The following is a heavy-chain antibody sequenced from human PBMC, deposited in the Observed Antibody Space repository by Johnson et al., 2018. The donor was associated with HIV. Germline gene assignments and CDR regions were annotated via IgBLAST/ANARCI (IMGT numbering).Heavy chain of an antibody. CDR1: KVTFTIHG. D-gene: IGHD6-19*01. Sequence: VQLVESGGGVVQPGRSLRLSCATSKVTFTIHGMNWVRQAPGKGLEWVSVIYSGGITYYADSVKGRFTISRDNSKSTLYLQMNSLRAEDTAVYYCLSQWLVRNAFDIWGQGTMVTVSS. V-gene: IGHV3-NL1*01. CDR2: IYSGGIT. J-gene: IGHJ3*02. CDR3: LSQWLVRNAFDI.